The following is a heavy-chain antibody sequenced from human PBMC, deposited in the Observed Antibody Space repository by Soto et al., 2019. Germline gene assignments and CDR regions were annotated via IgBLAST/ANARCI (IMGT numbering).Heavy chain of an antibody. CDR2: IYPGDSDT. D-gene: IGHD1-7*01. CDR3: ARFTGTHYFYYMDV. CDR1: GYSFSTYW. Sequence: GESLKISCKGSGYSFSTYWIGWVRQMPGKDLEWMRIIYPGDSDTRYSPSFQGHITISADMSISTAYLQWSSLEASDTAIYYCARFTGTHYFYYMDVWGKGTTVTISS. V-gene: IGHV5-51*01. J-gene: IGHJ6*03.